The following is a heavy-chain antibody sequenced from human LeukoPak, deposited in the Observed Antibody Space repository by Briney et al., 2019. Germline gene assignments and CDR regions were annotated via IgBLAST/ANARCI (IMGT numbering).Heavy chain of an antibody. J-gene: IGHJ4*02. D-gene: IGHD3-3*02. V-gene: IGHV3-30*03. CDR1: GFTFSSYG. CDR3: GRIRTFDY. CDR2: ISYDGYNK. Sequence: GGSLRLSCAASGFTFSSYGMHWVRQAPGKGLEWVAVISYDGYNKYYADSVKGRFTISRDNAKNSLYLQMNSLRDEDTAVYYCGRIRTFDYWGQGTLVTVSS.